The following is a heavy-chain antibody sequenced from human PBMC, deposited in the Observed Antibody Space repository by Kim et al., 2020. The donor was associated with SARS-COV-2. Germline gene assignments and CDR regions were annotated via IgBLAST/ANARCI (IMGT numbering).Heavy chain of an antibody. CDR3: ARGSNPLIRLHYYYYGMDV. J-gene: IGHJ6*01. CDR2: INHSGST. V-gene: IGHV4-34*01. D-gene: IGHD4-4*01. Sequence: SETLSLTCAVYGGSFSGYYWSWIRQPPGKGLEWIGEINHSGSTNYNPSLKSRVTISVDTSKNQFSLKLSSVTAADTAVYYCARGSNPLIRLHYYYYGMDV. CDR1: GGSFSGYY.